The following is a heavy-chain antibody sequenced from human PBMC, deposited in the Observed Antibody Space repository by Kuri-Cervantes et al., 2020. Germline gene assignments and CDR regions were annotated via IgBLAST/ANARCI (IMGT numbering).Heavy chain of an antibody. CDR3: ARVVVAATHWFDP. D-gene: IGHD2-15*01. CDR2: MNPNSGNT. J-gene: IGHJ5*02. V-gene: IGHV1-8*02. Sequence: ASVKVSCKASGYTFTSYGISWVRQATGQGLEWMGRMNPNSGNTGYAQKFQGRVTMTRNTSISTAYMELSSLRSEDTAVYYCARVVVAATHWFDPWGQGTLVTVSS. CDR1: GYTFTSYG.